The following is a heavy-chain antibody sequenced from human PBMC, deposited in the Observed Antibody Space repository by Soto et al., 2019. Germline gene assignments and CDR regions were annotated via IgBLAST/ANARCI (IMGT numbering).Heavy chain of an antibody. D-gene: IGHD6-25*01. CDR3: ATIRRSSGWPDY. CDR2: IDSVTRAS. J-gene: IGHJ4*02. Sequence: TGGSLILSCVASGFAFNAYPMNWVRKPPGKGLEWVSSIDSVTRASFYADSVKGRFTISRDNAKNSLYLQMDSLRAEDTAVYYCATIRRSSGWPDYWGQGTLVTVSS. CDR1: GFAFNAYP. V-gene: IGHV3-21*01.